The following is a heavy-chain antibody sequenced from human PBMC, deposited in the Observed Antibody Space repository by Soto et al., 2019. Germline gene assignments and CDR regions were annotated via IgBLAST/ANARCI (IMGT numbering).Heavy chain of an antibody. D-gene: IGHD6-13*01. CDR3: ARIIAAAGVYYFDY. CDR1: GGSITSSSYY. Sequence: SETLSLTCTVSGGSITSSSYYWGWIRQPPGKGLEWIGSINYSGTTYYNPSLKSRVTISVDTSKNQFSLKLSSVTAADTAVFYCARIIAAAGVYYFDYWGQGNLVTVSS. CDR2: INYSGTT. J-gene: IGHJ4*02. V-gene: IGHV4-39*01.